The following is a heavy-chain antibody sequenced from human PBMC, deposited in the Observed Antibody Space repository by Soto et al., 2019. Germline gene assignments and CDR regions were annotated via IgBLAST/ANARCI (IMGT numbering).Heavy chain of an antibody. J-gene: IGHJ6*02. CDR1: GCSISSGGYY. D-gene: IGHD3-22*01. Sequence: SETLSHTCTFSGCSISSGGYYLSWIRQPPGKGLEWIGYIYYSGSTYYNPSLKSRVTISVDTSKNQFSLKLSSVTAADTAVYYCAREGNYYDRITATSAGMDVWGQGTTVTVSS. V-gene: IGHV4-30-4*08. CDR3: AREGNYYDRITATSAGMDV. CDR2: IYYSGST.